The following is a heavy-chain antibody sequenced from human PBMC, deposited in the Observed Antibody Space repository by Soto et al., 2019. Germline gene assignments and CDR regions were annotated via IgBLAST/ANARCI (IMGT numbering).Heavy chain of an antibody. CDR3: VAGYGDRGI. Sequence: EMQLVESGGGLVKPGGSLRLSCAASGFSFSNAWMHWVRQAPGKGLEWVGGIKRKRDGGTTDYAAPGKGRVTISGDDTKNTQYLVMNSLKTEDTGFDYCVAGYGDRGIWGQGTLVTVAS. V-gene: IGHV3-15*07. D-gene: IGHD4-17*01. CDR2: IKRKRDGGTT. CDR1: GFSFSNAW. J-gene: IGHJ1*01.